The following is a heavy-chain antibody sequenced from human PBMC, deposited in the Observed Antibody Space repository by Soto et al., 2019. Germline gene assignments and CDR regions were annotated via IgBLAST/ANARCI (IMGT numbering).Heavy chain of an antibody. CDR2: ISGSGGST. CDR3: ARRTSGWYLDY. CDR1: GITFNSYA. J-gene: IGHJ4*02. D-gene: IGHD6-19*01. Sequence: EVQLLESGGGLVQPGGCLRISCAASGITFNSYAMSWVRQAPGKGLEWVSVISGSGGSTYYADSVKGRFTISRDNSKNTLYLQMNSLRAEDTAVYYCARRTSGWYLDYWGQGTLVTVSS. V-gene: IGHV3-23*01.